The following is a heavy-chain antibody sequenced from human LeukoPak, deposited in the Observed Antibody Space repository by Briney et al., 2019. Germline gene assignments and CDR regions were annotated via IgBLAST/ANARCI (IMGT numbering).Heavy chain of an antibody. CDR1: GGSISSGGYY. Sequence: SETLPLTCTVSGGSISSGGYYWSWIRQHPGKGLEWIGYIYYSGSTYYNPSLKSRVTISVDTSKSQFSLKLSSVTAADTAVYYCARVVGYCSGGSCLVYNYYYYGMDVWGQGTTVTVSS. J-gene: IGHJ6*02. V-gene: IGHV4-31*03. CDR2: IYYSGST. D-gene: IGHD2-15*01. CDR3: ARVVGYCSGGSCLVYNYYYYGMDV.